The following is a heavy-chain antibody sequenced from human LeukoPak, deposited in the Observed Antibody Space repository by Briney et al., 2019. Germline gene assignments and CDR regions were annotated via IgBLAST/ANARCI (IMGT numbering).Heavy chain of an antibody. D-gene: IGHD3-10*01. CDR1: GFTFDDYA. V-gene: IGHV3-9*01. CDR2: ISWNSGSI. Sequence: PGRSLRLSCAASGFTFDDYAMHWARQAPGKGLEWVSGISWNSGSIGYADSVKGRFTISRDNAKNSLYLQMNSLRAEDTALYYCTKDIFSGRGLMGNYFDYWGQGTLVTVSS. J-gene: IGHJ4*02. CDR3: TKDIFSGRGLMGNYFDY.